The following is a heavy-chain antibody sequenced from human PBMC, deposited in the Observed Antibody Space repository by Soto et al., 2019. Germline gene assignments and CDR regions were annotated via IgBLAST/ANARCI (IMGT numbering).Heavy chain of an antibody. Sequence: QVLLEESGGGLVKPGGSLRLSCAASGFTFSDYSMSWIRQAPGKGLEWVSYISGGDNNIYYADSVKGRFAISRDNTNNSLYLQMNSLRVDDTAVYYCARCYGDHPYNWFDPWGQGTLVTVSS. CDR2: ISGGDNNI. J-gene: IGHJ5*02. D-gene: IGHD4-17*01. CDR3: ARCYGDHPYNWFDP. V-gene: IGHV3-11*01. CDR1: GFTFSDYS.